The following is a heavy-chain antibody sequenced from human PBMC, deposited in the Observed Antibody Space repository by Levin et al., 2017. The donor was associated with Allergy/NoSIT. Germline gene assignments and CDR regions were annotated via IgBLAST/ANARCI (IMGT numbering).Heavy chain of an antibody. CDR2: MYYSGNT. D-gene: IGHD1-26*01. Sequence: PSETLSLTCTVSGGSISSYYWSWIRQPPGKGLEWIGCMYYSGNTKYNPSLKSRVTISLDTSKNQFSLKLSSVTDADTAVYYCARDRVRLGDTNYYYGMDGWGQGTTVTVS. CDR3: ARDRVRLGDTNYYYGMDG. V-gene: IGHV4-59*01. J-gene: IGHJ6*02. CDR1: GGSISSYY.